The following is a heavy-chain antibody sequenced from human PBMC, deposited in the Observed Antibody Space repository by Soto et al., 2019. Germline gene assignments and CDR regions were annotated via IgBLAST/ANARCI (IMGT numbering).Heavy chain of an antibody. V-gene: IGHV5-51*01. CDR1: GYSFTSYW. D-gene: IGHD2-2*01. Sequence: GESLMISCKGSGYSFTSYWIGWVRQMPGKGLDWMGIIYPGDSDTRYSPSFQGQVTISADKSISTAYLQWSSLKASDTAMYYCARRTYCSSTSCANLVAFDIWGQGTMVTVSS. CDR3: ARRTYCSSTSCANLVAFDI. J-gene: IGHJ3*02. CDR2: IYPGDSDT.